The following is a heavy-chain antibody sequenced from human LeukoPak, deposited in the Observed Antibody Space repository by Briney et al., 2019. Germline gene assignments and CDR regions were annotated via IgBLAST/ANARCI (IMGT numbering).Heavy chain of an antibody. CDR1: GGSINSYY. CDR2: IHYSGST. D-gene: IGHD6-6*01. Sequence: SETLSLTCSVSGGSINSYYWSWIRQSPGKGLEWIGYIHYSGSTNYNPSLKSRVTISVDTSKNQFSLKVSSVTAADTAVYYCARRHVEYSSSSDPYYFDYWGQGTLVTVSS. V-gene: IGHV4-59*01. CDR3: ARRHVEYSSSSDPYYFDY. J-gene: IGHJ4*02.